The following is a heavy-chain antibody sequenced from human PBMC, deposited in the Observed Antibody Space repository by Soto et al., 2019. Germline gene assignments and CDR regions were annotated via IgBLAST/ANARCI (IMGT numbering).Heavy chain of an antibody. CDR3: ARDTSLYCSGGSCYLYNDAFDI. V-gene: IGHV1-18*01. CDR2: ISAYNGNT. Sequence: SSVKDSCKASGYTFTSYGISWVRQAPGQGLEWMGWISAYNGNTNYAQKLQGRVTMTTDTSTSTAYMELRSLRSDDTAVYYCARDTSLYCSGGSCYLYNDAFDIWGQGTMVTVSS. J-gene: IGHJ3*02. D-gene: IGHD2-15*01. CDR1: GYTFTSYG.